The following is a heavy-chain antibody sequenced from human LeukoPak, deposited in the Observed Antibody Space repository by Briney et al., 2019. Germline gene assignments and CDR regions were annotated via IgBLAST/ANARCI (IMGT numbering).Heavy chain of an antibody. CDR3: AKDYYGSGSYFDY. V-gene: IGHV3-23*01. J-gene: IGHJ4*02. Sequence: GGSLRLSCAASGFTFSSYGMSWVRQAPGKGLEWVSAISGSGGSIYYADSVKGRFTISRDNSKNTLYLQMNSLRAEDAAVYYCAKDYYGSGSYFDYWGQGTLVTVSS. CDR2: ISGSGGSI. CDR1: GFTFSSYG. D-gene: IGHD3-10*01.